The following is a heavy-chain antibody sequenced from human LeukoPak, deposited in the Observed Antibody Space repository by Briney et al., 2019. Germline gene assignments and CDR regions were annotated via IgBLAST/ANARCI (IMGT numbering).Heavy chain of an antibody. CDR3: AKDHSSSCFDH. Sequence: PGGSLRLSCAASGFTFSSYGMHWVRQAPGKGLEWVAVISYDGSNKYYADSVKGRFTISRDNSKNTLYLQMNSLRAEDTAVYYCAKDHSSSCFDHWGQGTLVTVSS. D-gene: IGHD6-13*01. CDR1: GFTFSSYG. J-gene: IGHJ4*02. CDR2: ISYDGSNK. V-gene: IGHV3-30*18.